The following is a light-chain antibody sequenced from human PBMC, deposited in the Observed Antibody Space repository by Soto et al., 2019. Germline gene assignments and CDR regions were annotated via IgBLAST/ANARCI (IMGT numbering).Light chain of an antibody. V-gene: IGKV3-15*01. CDR3: QEYNYWHPIT. CDR1: QGIGET. J-gene: IGKJ4*01. CDR2: GAS. Sequence: DIVLTQSPATLSVSLGDGVTLPCRASQGIGETLAWYQHKPGQTPRLLIYGASTRATGIPVRFSGSGSWTEFTLTTTSLQSEDSAVYYCQEYNYWHPITFGGGTKVDIK.